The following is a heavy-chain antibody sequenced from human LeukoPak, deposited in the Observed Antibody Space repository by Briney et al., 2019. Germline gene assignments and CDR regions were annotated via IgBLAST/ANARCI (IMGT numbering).Heavy chain of an antibody. J-gene: IGHJ6*03. CDR1: GFIVSSAY. V-gene: IGHV3-30*04. CDR3: ARGVYYMDV. Sequence: GGSLRLSCVPSGFIVSSAYMSWVRQAPGKGLEWVAVIPKDGSTKNYADSVKGRFTISRDNSKNTLYLQMNSLRAEDTAVYYCARGVYYMDVWGKGTTVTVSS. CDR2: IPKDGSTK.